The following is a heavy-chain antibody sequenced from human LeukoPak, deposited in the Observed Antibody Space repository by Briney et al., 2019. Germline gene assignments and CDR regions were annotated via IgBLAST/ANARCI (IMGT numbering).Heavy chain of an antibody. CDR2: IYYSGST. CDR3: ARYTSYDGMDV. CDR1: GGSISSSSCY. D-gene: IGHD2-2*01. Sequence: SETLSLTCTVSGGSISSSSCYWGWIRQPPGKGLEWIGSIYYSGSTYYNPSLKSRVTISVDTSKNQFSLKLSSVTAADTAVYYCARYTSYDGMDVWGQGTTVTVSS. V-gene: IGHV4-39*01. J-gene: IGHJ6*02.